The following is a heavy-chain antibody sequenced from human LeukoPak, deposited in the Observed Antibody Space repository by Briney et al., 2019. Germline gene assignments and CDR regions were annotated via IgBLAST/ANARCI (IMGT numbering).Heavy chain of an antibody. V-gene: IGHV3-11*03. CDR3: ARSYGSGSYYYYGMDV. J-gene: IGHJ6*02. CDR1: GFTFSDYY. CDR2: ISSSSSYT. Sequence: PGGSLRLSCAASGFTFSDYYMSWIRQAPGKGLEWVSYISSSSSYTNYADSVKGRFTISRDNAKNSLYLQMNSLRAEDTAVYYCARSYGSGSYYYYGMDVWGQGTTVTVSS. D-gene: IGHD3-10*01.